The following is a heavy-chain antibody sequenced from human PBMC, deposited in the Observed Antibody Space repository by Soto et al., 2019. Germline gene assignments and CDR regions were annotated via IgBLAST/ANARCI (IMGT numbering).Heavy chain of an antibody. D-gene: IGHD6-13*01. J-gene: IGHJ5*02. V-gene: IGHV4-39*01. CDR2: IYYSGST. Sequence: SETLSLTCTVSGGSISSSSYYWGWIRQPPGKGLEWIGSIYYSGSTYYNPSLKSRVTISVDTSKNQFSLKLSSVTAADTAVYYCARLPRDSSSWYWFDPWGQGTLVTVSS. CDR1: GGSISSSSYY. CDR3: ARLPRDSSSWYWFDP.